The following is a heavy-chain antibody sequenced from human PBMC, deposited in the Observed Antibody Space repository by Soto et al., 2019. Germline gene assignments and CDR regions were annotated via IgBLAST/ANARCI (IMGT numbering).Heavy chain of an antibody. J-gene: IGHJ5*02. CDR2: ISSSSSTI. Sequence: GGSLRLSCAASGFTFSSYSMNWVRQAPGKGLEWVSYISSSSSTIYYADSVKGRFTISRDNAKNSLYLQMNSLRDEDTAVYYCARDKSGYSYANAPAYHWFDPWGQGTLVTVSS. V-gene: IGHV3-48*02. CDR1: GFTFSSYS. CDR3: ARDKSGYSYANAPAYHWFDP. D-gene: IGHD5-18*01.